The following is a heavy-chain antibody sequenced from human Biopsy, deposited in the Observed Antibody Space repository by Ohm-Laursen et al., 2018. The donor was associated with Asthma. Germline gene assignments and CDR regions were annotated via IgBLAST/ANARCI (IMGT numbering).Heavy chain of an antibody. V-gene: IGHV1-2*06. CDR1: GYPFIGYH. Sequence: ASVKVSCKASGYPFIGYHIHWMRQAPGQGLEWMGRINPNSGATNYAQKFQGRITMTRDTSISTAYMEVSRLRSDDTAVYYCARGQKSAGDRWFDPWGQGTLVTVSS. CDR3: ARGQKSAGDRWFDP. J-gene: IGHJ5*02. D-gene: IGHD6-13*01. CDR2: INPNSGAT.